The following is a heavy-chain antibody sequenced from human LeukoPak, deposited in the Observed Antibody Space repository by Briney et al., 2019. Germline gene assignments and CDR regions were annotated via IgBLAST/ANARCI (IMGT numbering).Heavy chain of an antibody. V-gene: IGHV3-21*04. CDR1: GFTFSNYS. D-gene: IGHD5-18*01. Sequence: PGGSLRLSCAGSGFTFSNYSINWVRQAPGKGLEWVSSISPSSHYIYYADSVRGRFTISRDNARNSLYLQMNSLRDEDTAVYYCARDRHTAMVYYYYYMYVWGTGTTVTVSS. J-gene: IGHJ6*03. CDR3: ARDRHTAMVYYYYYMYV. CDR2: ISPSSHYI.